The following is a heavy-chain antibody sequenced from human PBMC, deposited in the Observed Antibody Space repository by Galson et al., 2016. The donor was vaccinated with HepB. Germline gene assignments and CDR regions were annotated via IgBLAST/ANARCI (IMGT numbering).Heavy chain of an antibody. CDR2: FYTTGST. CDR3: ATVRRDCNDKSCYRHGRGV. Sequence: SETLSLTCTVSGGAISSYYWSWIRQSVGKRLQWIGHFYTTGSTNYNPSLNSRVTMSLDTSKNQFYLKLTSVTAADTAVYYCATVRRDCNDKSCYRHGRGVWGQGTTVTVSS. D-gene: IGHD2-2*02. J-gene: IGHJ6*02. CDR1: GGAISSYY. V-gene: IGHV4-4*07.